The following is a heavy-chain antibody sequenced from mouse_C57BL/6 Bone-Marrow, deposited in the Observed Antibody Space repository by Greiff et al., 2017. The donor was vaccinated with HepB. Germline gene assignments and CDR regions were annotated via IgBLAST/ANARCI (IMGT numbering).Heavy chain of an antibody. CDR1: GFTFSDYG. J-gene: IGHJ1*03. Sequence: EVQLQESGGGLVKPGGSLKLSCAASGFTFSDYGMHWVRQAPEKGLEWVAYISSGSSTIYYADTVKGRFTISRDNAKNTLFLQMTSLRSEDTAMYYCATLRYFDVWGTGTTVTVSS. V-gene: IGHV5-17*01. CDR3: ATLRYFDV. CDR2: ISSGSSTI.